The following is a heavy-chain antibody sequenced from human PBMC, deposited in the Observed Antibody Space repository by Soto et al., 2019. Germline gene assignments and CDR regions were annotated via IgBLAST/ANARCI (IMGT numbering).Heavy chain of an antibody. CDR3: AKDLTNFDY. V-gene: IGHV3-23*01. D-gene: IGHD4-17*01. CDR2: LSGSDGFT. CDR1: GFIFGSYA. Sequence: EVQLLESGGGLVQPGGSLRLSCAASGFIFGSYAMTWVRQAPGKGLEWVSALSGSDGFTYYADSVKGRFTISRDNSKNTLYLQMNSLRAEDTAVYYCAKDLTNFDYWGQGTLVTVSS. J-gene: IGHJ4*02.